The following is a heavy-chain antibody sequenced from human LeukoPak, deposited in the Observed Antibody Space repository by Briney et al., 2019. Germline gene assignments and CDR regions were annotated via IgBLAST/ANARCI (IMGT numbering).Heavy chain of an antibody. J-gene: IGHJ6*03. V-gene: IGHV1-69*06. D-gene: IGHD1-26*01. Sequence: ASVKVSCKASGYAFTVYYMHWVRQAPGQGLEWMGGIIPIFGTANYAQKFQGRVTITADKSTCTAYMELSSLRSEDTAVYYCARSAWELLRYYYYMDVWGKGTTVTVSS. CDR1: GYAFTVYY. CDR3: ARSAWELLRYYYYMDV. CDR2: IIPIFGTA.